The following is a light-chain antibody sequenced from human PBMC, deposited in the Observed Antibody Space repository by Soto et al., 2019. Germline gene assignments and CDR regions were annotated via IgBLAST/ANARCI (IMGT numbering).Light chain of an antibody. CDR1: SGHSNYA. J-gene: IGLJ2*01. Sequence: QPVLTQSPSASASLGASVKLTCTLSSGHSNYAIAWHQQQSEKGPRYLMNLNSDGSHSKGDGIPDRFSGPSSGAERYLTISSLQSEDEADYYCQTWGSGIVVFGGGTKLTVL. V-gene: IGLV4-69*01. CDR3: QTWGSGIVV. CDR2: LNSDGSH.